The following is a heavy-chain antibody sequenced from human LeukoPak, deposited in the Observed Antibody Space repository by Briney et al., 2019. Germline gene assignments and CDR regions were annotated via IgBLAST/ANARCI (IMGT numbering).Heavy chain of an antibody. D-gene: IGHD2-15*01. V-gene: IGHV4-59*01. CDR1: GGSISSYY. CDR2: IYYSGST. Sequence: SETLSLTCTVSGGSISSYYWSWIRQPPGKGLEWIGYIYYSGSTNYNPSLKSRVTISVDTSKNQFSLKLSSVTAADTAVYYCAREGFIGYCSGGSCKQDWFDPWGQGTLVTVSS. CDR3: AREGFIGYCSGGSCKQDWFDP. J-gene: IGHJ5*02.